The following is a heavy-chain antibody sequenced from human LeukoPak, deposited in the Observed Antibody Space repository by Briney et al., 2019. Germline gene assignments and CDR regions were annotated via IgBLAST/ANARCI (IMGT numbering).Heavy chain of an antibody. CDR2: ISAGGGST. D-gene: IGHD6-13*01. J-gene: IGHJ4*02. Sequence: PGGSLRLSCAASGHTFSDYSMTWVRQAPGKGLFWVSGISAGGGSTYYADSVKGRFTISRDNSRNTLYLQMNSLRAEDTAVYYCAKDAAGPEYWGQGTLVTVSS. CDR3: AKDAAGPEY. CDR1: GHTFSDYS. V-gene: IGHV3-23*01.